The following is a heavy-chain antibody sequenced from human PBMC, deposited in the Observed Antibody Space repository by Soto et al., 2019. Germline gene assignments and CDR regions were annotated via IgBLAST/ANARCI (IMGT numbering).Heavy chain of an antibody. CDR2: INHSGST. D-gene: IGHD6-13*01. CDR1: GGSFSGYY. Sequence: SETLSLTCAVYGGSFSGYYWTWIRQPPGTGLEWIGEINHSGSTNYNPSLKSRVTISVDTSENQFSLQLNSVTPEDTAVYYCARLVGNSWLDYWGQGTVVTVSS. V-gene: IGHV4-34*01. CDR3: ARLVGNSWLDY. J-gene: IGHJ4*02.